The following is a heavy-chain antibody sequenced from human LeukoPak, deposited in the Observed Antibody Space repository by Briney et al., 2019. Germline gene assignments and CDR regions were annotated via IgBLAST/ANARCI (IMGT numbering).Heavy chain of an antibody. Sequence: SETLSLTCIVSNYSINSGHYWGWIRQPPGKGLEWIGSIYHTGFTYSNPSLTSRLTMSIDASKNEFSLKLTSVTGADTAVYYCARCTSTSCYNFDYWGQGTLLTVSS. J-gene: IGHJ4*02. CDR3: ARCTSTSCYNFDY. CDR1: NYSINSGHY. CDR2: IYHTGFT. V-gene: IGHV4-38-2*02. D-gene: IGHD2-2*02.